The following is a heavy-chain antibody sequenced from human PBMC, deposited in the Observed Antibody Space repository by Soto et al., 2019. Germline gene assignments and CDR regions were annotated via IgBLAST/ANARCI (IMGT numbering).Heavy chain of an antibody. Sequence: EVQLVESGGGLVQPGGSLKLSCAASGFTFSGSAMHWVRQASGKGLEWVGRIRSKANSYATAYAASVKGRFTISRDDSKNTADLQMNSLKTEDTAVYYCTRTPLTEDSGSYYFDYWGQGTLVTVSS. J-gene: IGHJ4*02. CDR2: IRSKANSYAT. CDR1: GFTFSGSA. D-gene: IGHD1-26*01. CDR3: TRTPLTEDSGSYYFDY. V-gene: IGHV3-73*02.